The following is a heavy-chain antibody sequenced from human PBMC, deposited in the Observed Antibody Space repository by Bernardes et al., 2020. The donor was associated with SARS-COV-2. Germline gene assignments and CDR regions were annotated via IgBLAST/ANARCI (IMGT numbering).Heavy chain of an antibody. D-gene: IGHD1-26*01. J-gene: IGHJ6*02. CDR3: ARESVVGDTDGLDV. V-gene: IGHV1-3*01. CDR1: GNTFIGDV. CDR2: IKVYNGDI. Sequence: ASVKVSCKASGNTFIGDVVNWVRQAPGQRLEWMGWIKVYNGDIKYSQKFQGRITITSDTSARTVYMEMRSLRSEDTAVYYCARESVVGDTDGLDVWGQGTTVTVSS.